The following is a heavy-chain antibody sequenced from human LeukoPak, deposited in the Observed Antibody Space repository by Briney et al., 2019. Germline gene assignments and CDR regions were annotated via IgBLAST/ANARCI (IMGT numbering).Heavy chain of an antibody. V-gene: IGHV5-51*01. Sequence: GESLEISFKGSGYRFTSYWIGWVRPVPGKGVGWMGIIYPGDSDTRYSPSFQGQVTISADKSISTAYLQWSSLKASDTAMYYCARQPGAARLFWFDPWGQGTLVTVSS. J-gene: IGHJ5*02. D-gene: IGHD6-6*01. CDR2: IYPGDSDT. CDR3: ARQPGAARLFWFDP. CDR1: GYRFTSYW.